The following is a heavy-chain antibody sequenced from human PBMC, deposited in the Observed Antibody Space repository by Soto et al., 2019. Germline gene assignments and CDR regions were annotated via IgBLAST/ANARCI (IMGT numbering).Heavy chain of an antibody. CDR3: ARLYSSSWYSAFDI. Sequence: SETLSLTCTVSGCSISSSSYYWGWIRQPPGKGREWVGGIYYSGSTDYNPALKSRVTISVDTSKNQFSLKLSSVTAADTAVYYCARLYSSSWYSAFDIWGQGTMVTVSS. D-gene: IGHD6-13*01. V-gene: IGHV4-39*01. CDR2: IYYSGST. CDR1: GCSISSSSYY. J-gene: IGHJ3*02.